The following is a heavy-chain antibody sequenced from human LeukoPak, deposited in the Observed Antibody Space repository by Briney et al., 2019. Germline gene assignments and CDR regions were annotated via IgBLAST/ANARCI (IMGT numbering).Heavy chain of an antibody. J-gene: IGHJ6*02. D-gene: IGHD4-17*01. V-gene: IGHV1-18*01. CDR2: ISAYNGNT. Sequence: ASVNVSCKASGYTFTSYGISWVRQAPGQGLEWMGWISAYNGNTNYAQKLQGRVTMTTDTSTSTAYMELRSLRSDDTAVYYCARDSKVTGYGDVYYYYGMDVWGQGTTVTVSS. CDR1: GYTFTSYG. CDR3: ARDSKVTGYGDVYYYYGMDV.